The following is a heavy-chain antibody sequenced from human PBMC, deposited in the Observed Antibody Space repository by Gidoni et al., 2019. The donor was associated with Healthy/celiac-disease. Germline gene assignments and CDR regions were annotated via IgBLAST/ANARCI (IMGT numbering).Heavy chain of an antibody. J-gene: IGHJ4*02. CDR3: AKEHRGYGLDY. CDR1: GFTFSSYG. Sequence: QVQLVESGGGVVQPGRSLRLSCAASGFTFSSYGMHWVRQAPGKGLEWVAVISHDGSNKYYADSVKGRFTISRDNSKNTLYLQMNSLRAEDTAVYYCAKEHRGYGLDYWGQGTLVTVSS. V-gene: IGHV3-30*18. D-gene: IGHD3-22*01. CDR2: ISHDGSNK.